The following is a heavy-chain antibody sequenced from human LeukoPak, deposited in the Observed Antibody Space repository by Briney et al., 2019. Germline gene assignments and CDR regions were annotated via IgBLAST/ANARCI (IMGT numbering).Heavy chain of an antibody. V-gene: IGHV3-30*03. CDR1: GFTFSTYG. J-gene: IGHJ4*02. CDR3: ARDGSGSNYFFDY. CDR2: ISYGGSNK. D-gene: IGHD1-26*01. Sequence: GGSLRPSCAASGFTFSTYGMHWVRQAPGKGLEWVAVISYGGSNKYYTDSVKGRFTISRDNSKNTLYLQMNSLRAEDTAAYYCARDGSGSNYFFDYWGQGTLVTVSS.